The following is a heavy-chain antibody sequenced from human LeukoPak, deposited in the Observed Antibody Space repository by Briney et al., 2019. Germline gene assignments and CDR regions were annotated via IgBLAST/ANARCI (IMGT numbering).Heavy chain of an antibody. V-gene: IGHV3-53*01. J-gene: IGHJ4*02. CDR1: GFTFSSYW. Sequence: PGGSLRLSCAASGFTFSSYWMHWVRQAPGKGLVWVSFIYSDNTHYSDSVKGRFTISRDNSKNTLYLQMNSLRAEDTAVYYCARRAGAYSHPYDYWGQGTLVTVSS. CDR3: ARRAGAYSHPYDY. CDR2: IYSDNT. D-gene: IGHD4/OR15-4a*01.